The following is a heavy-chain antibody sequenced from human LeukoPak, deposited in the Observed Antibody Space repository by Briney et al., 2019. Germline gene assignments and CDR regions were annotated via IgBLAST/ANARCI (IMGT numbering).Heavy chain of an antibody. J-gene: IGHJ4*02. Sequence: TSVTVSCKASAGTFSSYAISWVRQAPGQGLEWMGGIILIFGTANYAHTFQGRVTITADKSTRKAYMELSSLRSEDTAVYYCAREERDYYDSSGYSFDYWGQGTLVTVPS. CDR1: AGTFSSYA. CDR3: AREERDYYDSSGYSFDY. D-gene: IGHD3-22*01. V-gene: IGHV1-69*06. CDR2: IILIFGTA.